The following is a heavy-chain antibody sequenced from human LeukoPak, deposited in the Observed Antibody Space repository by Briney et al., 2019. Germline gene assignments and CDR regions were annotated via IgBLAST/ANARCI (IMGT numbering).Heavy chain of an antibody. D-gene: IGHD3-3*01. J-gene: IGHJ3*02. CDR3: AKVEWRGNAFDI. CDR2: INSDGSTT. CDR1: GFTFSSYW. V-gene: IGHV3-74*01. Sequence: PGGSLRLSCAASGFTFSSYWMHWVRQAPGKGLVWVSRINSDGSTTNYADSVKGRFTISRDNAKNTLYLKMHSLRAEDTAVYYCAKVEWRGNAFDIWGQGTMVTVSS.